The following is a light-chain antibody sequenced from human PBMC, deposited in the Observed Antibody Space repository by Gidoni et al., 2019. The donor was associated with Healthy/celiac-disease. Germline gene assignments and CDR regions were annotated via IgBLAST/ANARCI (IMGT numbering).Light chain of an antibody. CDR3: HQSYSTPPYT. V-gene: IGKV1-39*01. Sequence: DIQMTQSPSSLSASVGDRVNINCRASQSISSYVNWYQQKPGKAPKLLIYAASSLQSGVPSRFIGSGSGTDFSLTISSLQPEDFATYYCHQSYSTPPYTFGQGTQLEIK. CDR2: AAS. J-gene: IGKJ2*01. CDR1: QSISSY.